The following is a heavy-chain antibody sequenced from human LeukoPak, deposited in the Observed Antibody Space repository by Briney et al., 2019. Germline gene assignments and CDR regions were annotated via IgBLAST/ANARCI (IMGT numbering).Heavy chain of an antibody. V-gene: IGHV1-8*01. Sequence: GASVKVSCKASGYTFTSFDINWVRQATGQGLEWMGWMNPNSGNTGYAQKFQGRVTMTRNTSISTAYMELRGLRSEDTAVYYCARDESESYRAGWFDPWGRGTLVTVSS. J-gene: IGHJ5*02. CDR1: GYTFTSFD. CDR2: MNPNSGNT. CDR3: ARDESESYRAGWFDP. D-gene: IGHD1-26*01.